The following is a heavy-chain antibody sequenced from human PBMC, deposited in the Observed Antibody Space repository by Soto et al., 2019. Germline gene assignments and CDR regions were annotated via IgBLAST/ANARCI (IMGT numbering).Heavy chain of an antibody. CDR2: ISGSGGST. D-gene: IGHD3-22*01. CDR1: GFTFSSYA. Sequence: LRLSCAASGFTFSSYAMSWVRQAPGKGLEWVSAISGSGGSTYYADSVKGRFTISRDNSKNTLYLQMNSLRAEDTAVYYCATSTQYYYDSSGYSPYWGQGTLVTVSS. CDR3: ATSTQYYYDSSGYSPY. V-gene: IGHV3-23*01. J-gene: IGHJ4*02.